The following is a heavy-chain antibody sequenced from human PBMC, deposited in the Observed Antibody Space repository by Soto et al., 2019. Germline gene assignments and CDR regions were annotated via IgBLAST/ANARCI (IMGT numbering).Heavy chain of an antibody. CDR2: INSDGSIT. V-gene: IGHV3-74*01. J-gene: IGHJ4*02. D-gene: IGHD3-16*02. Sequence: EVQLVESGGGLVQPGGSLRLSCAASGFTFSSYWMHWVRQVPEKGLVWVSRINSDGSITNYADAVKGRFTISRENVKNTLYLQMNGLRAEDPAVYYCVRYPRSVGGSYRPAYWGQGTLVTVSS. CDR1: GFTFSSYW. CDR3: VRYPRSVGGSYRPAY.